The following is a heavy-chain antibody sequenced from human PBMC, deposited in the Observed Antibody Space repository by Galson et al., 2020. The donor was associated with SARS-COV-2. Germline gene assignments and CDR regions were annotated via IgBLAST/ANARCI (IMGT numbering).Heavy chain of an antibody. D-gene: IGHD2-2*01. V-gene: IGHV1-3*01. Sequence: ASEKVSCKASGYTFKSYAIHWVRQAPGRGLEWMGWIDAAYGNTNYSPLFRGRVTITRDTSATTADVELNSLISEDTAVYYCARGGRVTEPAMDGYLYYYMDVWGKGTTVTVSS. CDR1: GYTFKSYA. J-gene: IGHJ6*03. CDR2: IDAAYGNT. CDR3: ARGGRVTEPAMDGYLYYYMDV.